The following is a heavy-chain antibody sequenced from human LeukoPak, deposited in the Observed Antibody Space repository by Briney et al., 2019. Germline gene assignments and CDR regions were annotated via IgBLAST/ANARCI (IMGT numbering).Heavy chain of an antibody. Sequence: SETLSLTCTVSGGSISSSSYYWGWIRQPPGKGLEWIGSIYYSGSTYYNPSLKSRVTISVDTSKNQFSLKLSSVTAADTAVYYCARGNWFDPWGQGTLVTVSS. CDR3: ARGNWFDP. CDR2: IYYSGST. J-gene: IGHJ5*02. V-gene: IGHV4-39*01. CDR1: GGSISSSSYY.